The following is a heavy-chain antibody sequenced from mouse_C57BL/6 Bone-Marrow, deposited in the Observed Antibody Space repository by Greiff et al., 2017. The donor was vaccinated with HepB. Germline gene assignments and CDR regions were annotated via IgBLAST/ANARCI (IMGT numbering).Heavy chain of an antibody. J-gene: IGHJ4*01. V-gene: IGHV1-72*01. CDR1: GYTFTSYW. CDR2: IDPNSGST. D-gene: IGHD2-4*01. CDR3: AKGGYDYDAANYYAMDY. Sequence: VQLQQPGAELVKPGASVKLSCKASGYTFTSYWMHWVKQRPGRGLEWIGRIDPNSGSTKYNEKFKSKATLTVDKPSSTAYLQLSSLTTEDSAVYYCAKGGYDYDAANYYAMDYWGQGTSVTVSS.